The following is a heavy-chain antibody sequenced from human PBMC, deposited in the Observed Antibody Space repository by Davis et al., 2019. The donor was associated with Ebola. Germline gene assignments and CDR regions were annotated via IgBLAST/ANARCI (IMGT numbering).Heavy chain of an antibody. J-gene: IGHJ6*02. CDR2: ISSSGSTI. CDR1: GFTFSSYE. Sequence: GESLKISCAASGFTFSSYEMNWVRQAPGKGLEWVSYISSSGSTIYYADSVKGRFTISRDNAKNSLYLQMNSLRAEDTAVYYCARVYYSSSWYSDYYYYYGMDVWGQGTTVTVSS. V-gene: IGHV3-48*03. D-gene: IGHD6-13*01. CDR3: ARVYYSSSWYSDYYYYYGMDV.